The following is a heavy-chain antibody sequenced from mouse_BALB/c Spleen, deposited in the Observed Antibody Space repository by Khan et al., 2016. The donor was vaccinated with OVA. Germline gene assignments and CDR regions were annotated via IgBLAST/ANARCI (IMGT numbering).Heavy chain of an antibody. D-gene: IGHD2-1*01. CDR2: IDYSGSN. CDR1: GDSIISGY. CDR3: ARWGNPRWYFDV. J-gene: IGHJ1*01. V-gene: IGHV3-8*02. Sequence: VQLQQSGPSLVKPSQTLSLTCSVTGDSIISGYWNWIRKFPGNKLEYMGYIDYSGSNYYNPSLKSRISITRDTSKNQYYLQLNSVTTEDTATYYVARWGNPRWYFDVWGAGTTVTVSS.